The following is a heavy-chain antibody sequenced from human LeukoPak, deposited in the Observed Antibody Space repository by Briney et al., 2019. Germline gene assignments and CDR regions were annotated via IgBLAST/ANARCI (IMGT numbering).Heavy chain of an antibody. J-gene: IGHJ3*02. V-gene: IGHV4-4*07. CDR1: GGSISSYS. CDR2: MYTSGIT. Sequence: PSETLSLTCTVSGGSISSYSWSWVRQPAGKGLEWIGHMYTSGITNYNPSITRRGTMLVNTTKKQFSLKLSSVPAADTAVYYCASRDANTAAAFDIWGQGTMLTVSS. CDR3: ASRDANTAAAFDI. D-gene: IGHD2-21*02.